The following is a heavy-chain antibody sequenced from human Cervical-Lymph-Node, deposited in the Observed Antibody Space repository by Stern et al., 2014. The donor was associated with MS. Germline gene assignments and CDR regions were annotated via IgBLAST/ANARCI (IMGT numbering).Heavy chain of an antibody. V-gene: IGHV3-33*01. CDR1: GFSFSNYG. Sequence: VHLVESGGGVVQPGRSLRLSCAASGFSFSNYGFHWVRQAPGKGLEWVAVIWYDGSKKYYADSVKGRFTISRDNSKNTLYLQMKSLRVEDTAIYYCAREAGDGYNKVDYWGQGTLVTVSS. CDR3: AREAGDGYNKVDY. D-gene: IGHD5-24*01. J-gene: IGHJ4*02. CDR2: IWYDGSKK.